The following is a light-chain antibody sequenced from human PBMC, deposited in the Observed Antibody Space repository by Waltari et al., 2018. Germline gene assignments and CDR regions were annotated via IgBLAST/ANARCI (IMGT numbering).Light chain of an antibody. Sequence: QLVLTQSPSASASLGASVKLTCTLNSGNSSNVVAWLQQQPEKGPRYLMKVNSDGSHSKGDEIPDRFSGSSSGAERYLTISSVQSEDEADYYCQTGGHGTWVFGGGTKLTVL. CDR1: SGNSSNV. J-gene: IGLJ3*02. V-gene: IGLV4-69*01. CDR2: VNSDGSH. CDR3: QTGGHGTWV.